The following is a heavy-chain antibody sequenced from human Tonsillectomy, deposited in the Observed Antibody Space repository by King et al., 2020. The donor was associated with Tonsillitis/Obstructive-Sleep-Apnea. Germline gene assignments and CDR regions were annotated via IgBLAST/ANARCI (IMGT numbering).Heavy chain of an antibody. D-gene: IGHD3-16*01. J-gene: IGHJ4*02. CDR3: VKGYALTAVSWGYYFDY. CDR1: VFTFSIYA. CDR2: ISSNGGDT. V-gene: IGHV3-64D*08. Sequence: VQLVESGGGLVQPGGSLRLSCSTSVFTFSIYAMHWVRQAPGKGLQYVSGISSNGGDTYYADSVKGRFTVSRDNSKNTLYLQMSSLRAEDTAIYYCVKGYALTAVSWGYYFDYWGQGTPVTVSS.